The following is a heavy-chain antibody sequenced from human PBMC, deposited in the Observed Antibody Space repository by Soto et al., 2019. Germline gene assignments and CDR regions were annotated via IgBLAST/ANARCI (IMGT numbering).Heavy chain of an antibody. CDR2: IYYSGST. J-gene: IGHJ4*02. V-gene: IGHV4-39*01. CDR3: ARRQSSSWYGL. D-gene: IGHD6-13*01. Sequence: SETLSLTCTVSGGSISETGYYWGWIRQPPGKGLEWIGNIYYSGSTYYNPSLKSRVTISVDTSKNQFSLKLSSVTAADTAVYYCARRQSSSWYGLWGQGTLVTVSS. CDR1: GGSISETGYY.